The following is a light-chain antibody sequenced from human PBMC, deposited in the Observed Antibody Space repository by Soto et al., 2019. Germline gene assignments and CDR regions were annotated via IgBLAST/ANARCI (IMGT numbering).Light chain of an antibody. J-gene: IGKJ1*01. CDR3: QRYNNWPRT. Sequence: IVVTQSPATLSVSPGERATLSCRASQSVSSNLAWYQQKAGQAPRLLIYGASTRATGIPARFSGSGSGTEFTLTISSLQSEDFAVYYCQRYNNWPRTFGQGTKVEIK. V-gene: IGKV3-15*01. CDR1: QSVSSN. CDR2: GAS.